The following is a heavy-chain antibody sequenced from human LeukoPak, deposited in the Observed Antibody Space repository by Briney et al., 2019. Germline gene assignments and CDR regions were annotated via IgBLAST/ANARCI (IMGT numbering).Heavy chain of an antibody. Sequence: SEILSFTCAVYGGSFSGHYWTWIRQPPGKGLEWIGELNHSGSTNYNPSLKSRATIAVDTSKNQFSLKVSSVIAADKAVYYCARVKDPGGYYYYYYMDIWGKGNTVTVSS. CDR3: ARVKDPGGYYYYYYMDI. V-gene: IGHV4-34*01. CDR1: GGSFSGHY. CDR2: LNHSGST. J-gene: IGHJ6*03. D-gene: IGHD3-16*01.